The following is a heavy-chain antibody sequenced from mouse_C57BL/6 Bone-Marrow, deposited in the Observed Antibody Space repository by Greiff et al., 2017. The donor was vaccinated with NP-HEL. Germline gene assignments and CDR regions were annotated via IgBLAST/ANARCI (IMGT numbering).Heavy chain of an antibody. Sequence: QVQLKESGPGLVQPSQSLSITCTVSGFSLTSYGVHWVRQSPGKGLEWLGVIWRGGSTDYNAAFMSRLSLTTDNSKSQLFFKMNSLQADDTAIYYCAKNGVLYPICDYWGQGTTLTVSS. V-gene: IGHV2-5*01. CDR3: AKNGVLYPICDY. CDR1: GFSLTSYG. CDR2: IWRGGST. D-gene: IGHD2-12*01. J-gene: IGHJ2*01.